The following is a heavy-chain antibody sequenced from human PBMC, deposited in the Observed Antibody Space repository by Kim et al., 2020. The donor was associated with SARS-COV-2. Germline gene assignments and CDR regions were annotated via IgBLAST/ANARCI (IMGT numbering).Heavy chain of an antibody. CDR2: K. D-gene: IGHD3-16*01. Sequence: KYYWESMKGRFTTSRDNAENSLFLQMNTLRAEDTAVYYCTRGWGVDLDSWGQGVLVTVSS. J-gene: IGHJ4*02. CDR3: TRGWGVDLDS. V-gene: IGHV3-7*03.